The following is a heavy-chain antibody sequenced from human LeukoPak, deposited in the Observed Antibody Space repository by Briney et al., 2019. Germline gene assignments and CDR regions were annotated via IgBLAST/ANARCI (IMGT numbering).Heavy chain of an antibody. CDR3: ARWQRFGYFFES. Sequence: ASVKVSCTASGDTFSSSDINWVRLAPGQGLEWMGGVIPLFGAGNYAQKFQGRLTIAADASTSTVYMELHSLRSEDTAVYYCARWQRFGYFFESWGQGTMVTVSS. CDR1: GDTFSSSD. D-gene: IGHD5-12*01. J-gene: IGHJ4*02. V-gene: IGHV1-69*13. CDR2: VIPLFGAG.